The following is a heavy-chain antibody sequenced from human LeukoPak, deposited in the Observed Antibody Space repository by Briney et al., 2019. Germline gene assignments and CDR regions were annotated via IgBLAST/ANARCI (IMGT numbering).Heavy chain of an antibody. J-gene: IGHJ6*03. CDR1: GFTVSSNY. Sequence: PGGSLRLSCAASGFTVSSNYMSWVRQAPGKGLEWVSVIYSGGSTYYADSVKGRFTISRDNSKNMLYLQMNSLRAEDTAVYYCARQEKYCSSTSCYPYYYYYYMDVWGKGTTVTVSS. CDR3: ARQEKYCSSTSCYPYYYYYYMDV. CDR2: IYSGGST. D-gene: IGHD2-2*01. V-gene: IGHV3-66*02.